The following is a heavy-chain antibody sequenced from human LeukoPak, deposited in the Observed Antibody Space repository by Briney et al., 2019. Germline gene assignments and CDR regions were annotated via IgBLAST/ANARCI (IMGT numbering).Heavy chain of an antibody. D-gene: IGHD2-2*02. J-gene: IGHJ4*02. CDR1: GFTFSSYG. CDR3: AKEGDIVVVPAAISYYFDY. V-gene: IGHV3-30*02. Sequence: GGSLRLSCSASGFTFSSYGMHWVRQAPGKGLEWVAFIRYDGSNKYYADSVKGRFTISRDNSKNTLYLQMNSLRAEDTAVYYCAKEGDIVVVPAAISYYFDYWGQGTLVTVSS. CDR2: IRYDGSNK.